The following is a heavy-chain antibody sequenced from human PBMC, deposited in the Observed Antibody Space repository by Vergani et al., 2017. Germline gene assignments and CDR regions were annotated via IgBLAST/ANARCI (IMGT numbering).Heavy chain of an antibody. CDR1: GFTFSSYS. CDR3: ARADVPSLLPAMLDAFDI. D-gene: IGHD2-15*01. CDR2: ISSSSSYI. J-gene: IGHJ3*02. V-gene: IGHV3-21*01. Sequence: EVQLVESGGGLVKPGGSLRLSCAASGFTFSSYSMNWVRQAPGKGLEGVSSISSSSSYIYYADSVKGRFTISRDNAKNSLYLQMNSQRAEDTSVYYCARADVPSLLPAMLDAFDIWGQGTMVTVSS.